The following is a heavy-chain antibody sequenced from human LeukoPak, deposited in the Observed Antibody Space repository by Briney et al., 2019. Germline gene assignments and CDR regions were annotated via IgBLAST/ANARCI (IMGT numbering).Heavy chain of an antibody. CDR2: ISSRSPYI. CDR3: ARRNAFDI. J-gene: IGHJ3*02. V-gene: IGHV3-21*01. CDR1: GFTFSDYS. Sequence: MSGRSLRLSCAASGFTFSDYSMNWVSQAAGKWLEWVASISSRSPYIYYTDSGKGRSTINRDNAKNSLYLQMNSLRADETAVYYCARRNAFDIWGQGTMVTVSS.